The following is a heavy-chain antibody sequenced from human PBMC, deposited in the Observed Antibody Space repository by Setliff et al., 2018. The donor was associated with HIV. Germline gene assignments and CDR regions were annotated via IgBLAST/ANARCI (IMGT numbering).Heavy chain of an antibody. D-gene: IGHD3-22*01. Sequence: SETLSLTCTVSGGSISSGIYYWIWIRQTPGKGPEWIGTIYQNGNTYYSPSLESRVSVSMDMSRNQFSVKLNSATAADTAVYYCARQAWHYDRDGYFIDYWGQGKLVTVSS. V-gene: IGHV4-39*01. CDR3: ARQAWHYDRDGYFIDY. CDR2: IYQNGNT. CDR1: GGSISSGIYY. J-gene: IGHJ4*02.